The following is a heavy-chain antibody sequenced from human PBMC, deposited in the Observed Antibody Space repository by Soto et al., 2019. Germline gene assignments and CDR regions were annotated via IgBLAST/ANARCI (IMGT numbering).Heavy chain of an antibody. CDR1: GFTFNTYG. D-gene: IGHD6-19*01. CDR2: ISYDGSNE. J-gene: IGHJ5*02. CDR3: AKSLAVAAGWFDP. Sequence: GGSLRLSCAASGFTFNTYGMHWVRQAPGKGLEWVAFISYDGSNEYYADSVKGRFTISRDNSKNTVFLQMNSLRGEDTAVYYCAKSLAVAAGWFDPWGQGALVTVSS. V-gene: IGHV3-30*18.